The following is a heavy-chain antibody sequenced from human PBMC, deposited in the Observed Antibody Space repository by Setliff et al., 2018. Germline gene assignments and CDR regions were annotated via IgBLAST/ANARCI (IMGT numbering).Heavy chain of an antibody. CDR3: ARSPHLCSGGSCYGDDGRCAFDI. Sequence: GGSLRLSCAASGFTFSDYYMSWIRQAPGKGLEWVSYISSSGSTIYYADSVKGRFTISRDNAKNSLYLQMNSLRAEDTAVYYCARSPHLCSGGSCYGDDGRCAFDIWGQGTMVTVSS. CDR2: ISSSGSTI. D-gene: IGHD2-15*01. V-gene: IGHV3-11*01. J-gene: IGHJ3*02. CDR1: GFTFSDYY.